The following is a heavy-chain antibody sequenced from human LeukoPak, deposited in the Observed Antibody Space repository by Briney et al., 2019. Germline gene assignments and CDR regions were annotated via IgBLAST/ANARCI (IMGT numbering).Heavy chain of an antibody. CDR3: AREGGVSGGSYAYNWFDP. J-gene: IGHJ5*02. V-gene: IGHV1-24*01. D-gene: IGHD1-26*01. CDR1: GYTLTELS. Sequence: ASVKVSCKVSGYTLTELSMHWVRQAPGKGLEWMGGFDPEDGETIYAQKFQGRVTITADESTSTAYMELSSLRSEDTAVYYCAREGGVSGGSYAYNWFDPWGQGTLVTVSS. CDR2: FDPEDGET.